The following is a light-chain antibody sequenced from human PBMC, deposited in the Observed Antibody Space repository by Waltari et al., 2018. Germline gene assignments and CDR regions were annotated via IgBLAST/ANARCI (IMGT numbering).Light chain of an antibody. CDR2: DVS. CDR1: SSDVGGYNY. V-gene: IGLV2-14*03. CDR3: SSYTSSTTLLLI. Sequence: QSALTQPDSVSGSPGQSTTIPCTGTSSDVGGYNYVSCYQKHPGKAPKLLIYDVSNRPSGVSNRFTASKSGNTASLIISGLQAEDEADYYCSSYTSSTTLLLIFGGGTKLTVL. J-gene: IGLJ2*01.